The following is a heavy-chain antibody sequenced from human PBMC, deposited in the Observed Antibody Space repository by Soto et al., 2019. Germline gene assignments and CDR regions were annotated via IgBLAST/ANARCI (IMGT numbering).Heavy chain of an antibody. D-gene: IGHD1-26*01. V-gene: IGHV4-61*01. CDR2: ISYTGDT. J-gene: IGHJ5*02. CDR3: ARIAVGATVDL. Sequence: SETLSLTCSVSGDSVSSDRYFWTWIRQPPGKGLEWIAYISYTGDTNYNPSLKSRVTISVDTSRNQFSLTLTSVTAADTAVYFCARIAVGATVDLWGQGSLVTVSS. CDR1: GDSVSSDRYF.